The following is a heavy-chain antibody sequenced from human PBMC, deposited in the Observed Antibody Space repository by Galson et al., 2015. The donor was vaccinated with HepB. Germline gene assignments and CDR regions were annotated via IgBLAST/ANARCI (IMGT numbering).Heavy chain of an antibody. J-gene: IGHJ6*02. Sequence: SLRLSCAASGFTFSSYAMHWVRQAPGKGLEYVSAISSNGGSTYYADSVKGRFTISRDNSKNTLYLQMSSLRAEDTAVYYCVKDLLGPSGELYYDFWSGYPSYYGMDVWGQGTTVTVSS. CDR2: ISSNGGST. CDR3: VKDLLGPSGELYYDFWSGYPSYYGMDV. V-gene: IGHV3-64D*06. CDR1: GFTFSSYA. D-gene: IGHD3-3*01.